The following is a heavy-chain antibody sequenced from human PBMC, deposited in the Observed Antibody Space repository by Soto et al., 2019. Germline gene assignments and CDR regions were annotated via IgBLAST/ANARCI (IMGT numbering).Heavy chain of an antibody. CDR3: ARDYFDSSGYYWVDY. CDR2: IYYTGST. J-gene: IGHJ4*02. V-gene: IGHV4-61*08. Sequence: SETLSLTCAVSGGSISSGGYSWSWIRQPPGKGLEWIGYIYYTGSTNYNPSLNSRVTISLDMSKTQFSLKLSSVTAADTAVYYCARDYFDSSGYYWVDYWGQGTLVTVSS. D-gene: IGHD3-22*01. CDR1: GGSISSGGYS.